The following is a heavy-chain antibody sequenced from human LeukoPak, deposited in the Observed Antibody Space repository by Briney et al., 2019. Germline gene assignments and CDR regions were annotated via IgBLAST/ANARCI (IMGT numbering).Heavy chain of an antibody. V-gene: IGHV3-30*04. Sequence: GSLRLSCAASGFTFSSYAMHWVRQAPGKGLEWVAVISYDGSNKYYADSVKGRFTISRDNSKNTLYLQMNSLRAEDTAVCYCAKDQSPSSSWYNDAFDIWGQGTMVTVSS. D-gene: IGHD6-13*01. J-gene: IGHJ3*02. CDR3: AKDQSPSSSWYNDAFDI. CDR1: GFTFSSYA. CDR2: ISYDGSNK.